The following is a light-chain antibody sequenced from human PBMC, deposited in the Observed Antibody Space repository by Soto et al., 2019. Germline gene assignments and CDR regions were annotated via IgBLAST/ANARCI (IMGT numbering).Light chain of an antibody. J-gene: IGLJ3*02. CDR2: NNN. Sequence: QLVLTQTPSASGTPGQTVTISCSGSRSNIGNNAVSWYQQFPGTAPKLLIYNNNPLPSGVPDRFSGSKSGTSASLAISGLQSEDEADYYCATWDDSLNARGVYGGGTKLTVL. V-gene: IGLV1-44*01. CDR3: ATWDDSLNARGV. CDR1: RSNIGNNA.